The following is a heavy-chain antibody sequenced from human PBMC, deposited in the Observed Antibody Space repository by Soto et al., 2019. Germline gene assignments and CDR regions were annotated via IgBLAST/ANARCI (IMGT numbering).Heavy chain of an antibody. CDR1: GYTFTSYG. CDR2: ISAYNGKT. D-gene: IGHD6-19*01. Sequence: ASVKVSCKASGYTFTSYGISWVRQAPGQGLEWMGWISAYNGKTNYAQKLQGRVTMTTDTSTSTAYMELRSLRSDDTAVYYCARVRSSGWYDAFDIWGQGTMVTVSS. J-gene: IGHJ3*02. CDR3: ARVRSSGWYDAFDI. V-gene: IGHV1-18*01.